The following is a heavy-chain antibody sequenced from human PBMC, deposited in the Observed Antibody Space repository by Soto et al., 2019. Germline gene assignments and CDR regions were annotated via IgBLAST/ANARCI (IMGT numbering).Heavy chain of an antibody. CDR2: IYWDDDE. Sequence: QITLKESGTTLVKPTQTLTLTCTFSGFSLTTRGVGVGWIRQPPGQALEWLALIYWDDDEGYSPSLKSRLTITKDTYKNQVVRTMHNMDPVDTATYYCAHRPRGYSYHFDYWGQGTLGTVSS. D-gene: IGHD5-18*01. CDR3: AHRPRGYSYHFDY. J-gene: IGHJ4*02. V-gene: IGHV2-5*02. CDR1: GFSLTTRGVG.